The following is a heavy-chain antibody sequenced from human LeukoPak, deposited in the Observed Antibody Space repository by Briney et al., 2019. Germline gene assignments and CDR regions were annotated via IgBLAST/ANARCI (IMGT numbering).Heavy chain of an antibody. D-gene: IGHD3-22*01. Sequence: PGGSLRLSCAASGFTFSSYAMSWVCQAPGKGLEWVSAISGSGGSTYYADSVKGRFTISRDNSKNTLYLQMNSLRAEDTAVYYCAKLDSSGYLGYFDYWGQGTLVTVSS. CDR3: AKLDSSGYLGYFDY. J-gene: IGHJ4*02. CDR1: GFTFSSYA. V-gene: IGHV3-23*01. CDR2: ISGSGGST.